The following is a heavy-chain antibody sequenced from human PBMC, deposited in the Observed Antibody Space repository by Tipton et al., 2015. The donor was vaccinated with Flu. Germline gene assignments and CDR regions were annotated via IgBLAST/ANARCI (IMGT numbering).Heavy chain of an antibody. CDR3: AASPWGLHGDSYFEL. D-gene: IGHD2-21*01. J-gene: IGHJ4*02. Sequence: TLSLTCTVSGGSIRGYYWNWIRQFPGKGLEWIGFVYYTGSTNYNPSLKSRATISVDTPRNQFSLKLSAVTAADTAVYYCAASPWGLHGDSYFELWGRGALVTVSS. CDR1: GGSIRGYY. V-gene: IGHV4-59*03. CDR2: VYYTGST.